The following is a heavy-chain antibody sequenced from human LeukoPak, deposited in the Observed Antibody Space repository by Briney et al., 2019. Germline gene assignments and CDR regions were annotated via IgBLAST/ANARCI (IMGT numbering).Heavy chain of an antibody. Sequence: PGRSLRLSCAASGFTFSSYGMHWVRQAPGKGLEWVAVIWYDGHNKFYADSLKGRFTTSRDNSKNTLYLQMNSLRAEDTAVYYCARVNRGDAFDIWGQGTLVTVSS. D-gene: IGHD3-16*02. CDR1: GFTFSSYG. CDR3: ARVNRGDAFDI. CDR2: IWYDGHNK. V-gene: IGHV3-33*01. J-gene: IGHJ3*02.